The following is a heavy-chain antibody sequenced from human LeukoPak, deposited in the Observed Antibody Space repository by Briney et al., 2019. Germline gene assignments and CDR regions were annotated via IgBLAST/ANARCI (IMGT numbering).Heavy chain of an antibody. CDR3: GRFGYEAAVDY. D-gene: IGHD6-13*01. V-gene: IGHV3-7*01. CDR1: EFTFSTYW. J-gene: IGHJ4*02. Sequence: GGSLRLSCAASEFTFSTYWMTWVRQAPGKGLEWVANIEPPGSETYYVDPVKGRFTISGDNAKNLLYLQMNSLRAEDTAVYYCGRFGYEAAVDYWGQGTLVTVSS. CDR2: IEPPGSET.